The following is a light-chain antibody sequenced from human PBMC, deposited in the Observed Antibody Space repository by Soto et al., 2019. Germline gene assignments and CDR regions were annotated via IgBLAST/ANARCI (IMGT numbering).Light chain of an antibody. Sequence: DIQMTQSPSSLSASVGDRVTITCRATQSISNSLNWYQQKPGKAPKLLIYAASNLQSGVPSRFSGSGSGTDFTTTISCLQPEDSATYHCQQSSTTPHTFGQGTKVEI. V-gene: IGKV1-39*01. CDR2: AAS. CDR1: QSISNS. CDR3: QQSSTTPHT. J-gene: IGKJ4*01.